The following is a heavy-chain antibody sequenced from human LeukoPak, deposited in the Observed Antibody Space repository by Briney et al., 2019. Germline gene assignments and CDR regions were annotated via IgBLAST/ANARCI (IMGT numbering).Heavy chain of an antibody. CDR1: GFTFSSYA. J-gene: IGHJ4*02. V-gene: IGHV3-30-3*01. CDR3: ARAVHYYENSGPDY. Sequence: PGGSLRLSCAASGFTFSSYAMHWVRQAPGKGLEWVAVISYDGSSKYYADFVKGRFTISRDNSKNTLYLQMNSVRPEDTTVYYCARAVHYYENSGPDYWGQGTLVIVSS. D-gene: IGHD3-22*01. CDR2: ISYDGSSK.